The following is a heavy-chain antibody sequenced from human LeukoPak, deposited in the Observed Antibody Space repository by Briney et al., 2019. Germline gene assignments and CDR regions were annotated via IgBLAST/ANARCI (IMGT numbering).Heavy chain of an antibody. V-gene: IGHV1-3*01. D-gene: IGHD6-19*01. CDR2: INAGNGNT. J-gene: IGHJ5*02. CDR3: ARDSSGWPSRGNWFDP. Sequence: ASVKVSCKASGYTFTSYAMHWVRQAPGRRLEWMGWINAGNGNTKYSQKFQGRVTITRDTSASTAYMELSSLRSEDTAVYYCARDSSGWPSRGNWFDPWGQGTLVTVSS. CDR1: GYTFTSYA.